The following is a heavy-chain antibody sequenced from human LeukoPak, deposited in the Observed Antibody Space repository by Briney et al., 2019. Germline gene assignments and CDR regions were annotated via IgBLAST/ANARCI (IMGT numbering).Heavy chain of an antibody. Sequence: SETLSLTCTVSSGSISSYDWSWIRQPAGKGLEWIGRIYTSGSPNYNPSLQSRVTMSADTSKNQFSLKLSSVTAADTAVYYCARLTSSWYQDWYFDLWGRGTLVTVSS. D-gene: IGHD6-13*01. CDR1: SGSISSYD. CDR2: IYTSGSP. CDR3: ARLTSSWYQDWYFDL. J-gene: IGHJ2*01. V-gene: IGHV4-4*07.